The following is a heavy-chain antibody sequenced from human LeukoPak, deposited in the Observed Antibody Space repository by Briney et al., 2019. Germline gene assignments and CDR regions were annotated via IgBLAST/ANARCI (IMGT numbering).Heavy chain of an antibody. Sequence: ASVTVSCKVSGYTLTELSMHWVRQAPGKGLEWMGGFDPEDGETIYAQKFQGRVTMTEDTSTDTAYMELSSLRSEDTAVYYCATDVVYYDILTGYYGWGQGTLVTVSS. CDR3: ATDVVYYDILTGYYG. CDR2: FDPEDGET. D-gene: IGHD3-9*01. J-gene: IGHJ4*02. V-gene: IGHV1-24*01. CDR1: GYTLTELS.